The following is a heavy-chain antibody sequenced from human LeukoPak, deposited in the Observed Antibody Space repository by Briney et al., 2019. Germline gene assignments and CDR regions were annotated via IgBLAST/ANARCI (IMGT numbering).Heavy chain of an antibody. J-gene: IGHJ3*02. Sequence: ASVKVSCKASGYTFTGYYMHWVRQAPGQGLEWMVWINPNSGGTNYAQKFQGRVTMTRDTSISTAYMELSRLRSDDTAVYYCARAFPYCSSTSCYESAFDIWGQGTMVTVSS. V-gene: IGHV1-2*02. CDR2: INPNSGGT. CDR1: GYTFTGYY. D-gene: IGHD2-2*01. CDR3: ARAFPYCSSTSCYESAFDI.